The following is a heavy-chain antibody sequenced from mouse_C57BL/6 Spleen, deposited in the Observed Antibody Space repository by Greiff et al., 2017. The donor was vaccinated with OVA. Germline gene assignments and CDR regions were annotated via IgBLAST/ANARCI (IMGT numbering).Heavy chain of an antibody. CDR3: ARDRGGYDYDRVSYAMDY. V-gene: IGHV5-4*01. Sequence: EVKVVESGGGLVKPGGSLKLSCAASGFTFSSYAMSWVRQTPEKRLEWVATISDGGSYTYYPDNVKGRFTISRDNAKNNLYLQMSHLKSEDTAMYYCARDRGGYDYDRVSYAMDYWGQGTSVTVSS. D-gene: IGHD2-4*01. CDR2: ISDGGSYT. CDR1: GFTFSSYA. J-gene: IGHJ4*01.